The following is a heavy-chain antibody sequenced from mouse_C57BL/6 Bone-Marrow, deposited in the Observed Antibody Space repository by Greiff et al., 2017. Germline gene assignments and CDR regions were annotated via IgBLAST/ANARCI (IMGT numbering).Heavy chain of an antibody. J-gene: IGHJ1*03. Sequence: QVQLQQPGAELVKPGASVKMSCQASGYPFISYWITWVKQRPGKGLEWLAEFHPGSGSTNYPEKLKSMAPLTVDTSSSTAYMQLSRLTSDDSSVDYCARRTTVVATDWYFDVWGTGTTVTVAS. CDR2: FHPGSGST. CDR1: GYPFISYW. D-gene: IGHD1-1*01. V-gene: IGHV1-55*01. CDR3: ARRTTVVATDWYFDV.